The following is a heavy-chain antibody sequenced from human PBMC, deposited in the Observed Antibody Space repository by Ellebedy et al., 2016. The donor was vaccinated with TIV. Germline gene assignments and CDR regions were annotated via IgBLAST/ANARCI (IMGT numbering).Heavy chain of an antibody. D-gene: IGHD6-13*01. CDR2: IYYSGTT. Sequence: MPSETLSLTCTVSGGSLTNHFWSWIRQPPGKGLEWIASIYYSGTTNYSPSLKSRVTLSVDTSKNQISLTLLTSLSAADTAVYYCARVAITAAVGGGFFDLWGRGTLVTVSS. J-gene: IGHJ2*01. CDR1: GGSLTNHF. V-gene: IGHV4-59*11. CDR3: ARVAITAAVGGGFFDL.